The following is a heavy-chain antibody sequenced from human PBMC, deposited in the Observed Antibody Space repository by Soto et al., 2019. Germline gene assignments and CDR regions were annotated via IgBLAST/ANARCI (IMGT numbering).Heavy chain of an antibody. CDR1: GGTFSSYA. Sequence: QVQLVQSGAEVKKPGSSVKVSCKASGGTFSSYAISWVRQAPGQGLEWMGGIIPIFGTANYAQKFQGRVTITADKSTSTAYMELSSLRSEDTAVYYCARGQWGRLPGIAAAGTLGPPYYYGMDVWGQGTTVTVSS. V-gene: IGHV1-69*06. CDR3: ARGQWGRLPGIAAAGTLGPPYYYGMDV. CDR2: IIPIFGTA. D-gene: IGHD6-13*01. J-gene: IGHJ6*02.